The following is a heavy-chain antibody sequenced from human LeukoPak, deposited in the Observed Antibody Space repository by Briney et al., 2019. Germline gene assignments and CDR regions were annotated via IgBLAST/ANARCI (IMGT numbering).Heavy chain of an antibody. CDR1: GFTFTSYA. Sequence: GGSLRLSCAASGFTFTSYAMSWVRQAPGKGLEWVSTISKSGGITYYTDSVKGRFTISRDNSKNTQSLQMNSLRAEDTAVYYCAKDDDWGRYKHWGQGTLVTVSS. J-gene: IGHJ1*01. CDR2: ISKSGGIT. CDR3: AKDDDWGRYKH. V-gene: IGHV3-23*01. D-gene: IGHD3-16*01.